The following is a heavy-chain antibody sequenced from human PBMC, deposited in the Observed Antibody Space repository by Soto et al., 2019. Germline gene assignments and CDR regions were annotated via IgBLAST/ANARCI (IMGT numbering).Heavy chain of an antibody. CDR1: GGTFSSYA. J-gene: IGHJ5*02. Sequence: QVQLVQSGAEVKKPGSSVKVSCKASGGTFSSYAIGWVRQAPGQGLEWMGGIIPICGTANYAQKFQGRVTITADESTSTAYMELSSLRSEDTAVYYCAREVSSTNWFDPWGQGTLVTVSS. CDR3: AREVSSTNWFDP. D-gene: IGHD6-13*01. V-gene: IGHV1-69*01. CDR2: IIPICGTA.